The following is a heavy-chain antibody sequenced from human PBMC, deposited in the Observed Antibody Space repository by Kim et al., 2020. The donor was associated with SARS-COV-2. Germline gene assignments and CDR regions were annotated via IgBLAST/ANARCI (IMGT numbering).Heavy chain of an antibody. CDR3: ARDAYFDDSGFYGLDS. D-gene: IGHD3-9*01. J-gene: IGHJ5*01. V-gene: IGHV3-20*01. CDR1: GFTVDDYG. Sequence: GGSLRLSCTPSGFTVDDYGMSWVRRVPGKGLEWVAGITWDGKGIGYADSVKGRFTISRDSARNFLHLQMDCLRAEDTALYHCARDAYFDDSGFYGLDSWGQGTLVTVSP. CDR2: ITWDGKGI.